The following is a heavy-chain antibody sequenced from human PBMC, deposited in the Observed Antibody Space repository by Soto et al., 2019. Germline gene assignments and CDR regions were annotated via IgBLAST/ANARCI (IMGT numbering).Heavy chain of an antibody. D-gene: IGHD3-9*01. V-gene: IGHV1-69*01. Sequence: QVQLVQSGAEVKKPGSSVKVSCKASGGTFSSYAISWVRQAPGQGLEWLGGVIPIFGTANYAQKFQGRVTITAGESTSTACVEVSSLRSEDTAVYYCARPTTPFDWSGFDYWGQGTLVTVSS. J-gene: IGHJ4*02. CDR1: GGTFSSYA. CDR2: VIPIFGTA. CDR3: ARPTTPFDWSGFDY.